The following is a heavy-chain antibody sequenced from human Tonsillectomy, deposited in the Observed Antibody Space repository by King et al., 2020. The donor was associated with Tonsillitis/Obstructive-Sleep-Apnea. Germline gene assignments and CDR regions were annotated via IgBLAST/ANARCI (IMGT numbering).Heavy chain of an antibody. CDR1: GGSISSYY. J-gene: IGHJ4*02. CDR3: AREYCSRTSCYSNY. V-gene: IGHV4-59*08. D-gene: IGHD2-2*01. CDR2: IYYSGST. Sequence: QLQESGPGLVKPSETLSLTCTVSGGSISSYYWSWIRQPPGKGLEWMGYIYYSGSTNYNPSLKSRVTISIDTSKNQFSLKLSSVTAADTAVYYCAREYCSRTSCYSNYWGQGTLVTVSS.